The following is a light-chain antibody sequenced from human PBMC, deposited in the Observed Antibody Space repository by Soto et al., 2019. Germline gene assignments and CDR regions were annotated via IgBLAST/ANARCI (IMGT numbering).Light chain of an antibody. CDR3: QQSSDFPLT. CDR2: AAT. Sequence: DIGMTHTPSFLSASLGDRVTITCRASQGISSWLAWYQQKPGKAPKLLIYAATILQSGVPSRFSGSESGTDFSLTISSLQPEDFATYYCQQSSDFPLTFGRGTKVDIK. CDR1: QGISSW. J-gene: IGKJ4*01. V-gene: IGKV1D-12*01.